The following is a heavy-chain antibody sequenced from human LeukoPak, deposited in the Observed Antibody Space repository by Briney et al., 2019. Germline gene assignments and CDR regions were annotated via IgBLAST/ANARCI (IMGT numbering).Heavy chain of an antibody. CDR2: INHSGST. D-gene: IGHD5-18*01. Sequence: SGTLSLTCAVYGGSFSGYYWSWIRQPPGKGREWMGDINHSGSTNYNPSLKSRVTISVDTSKNQFSLKLSSVTAADTAVYYCARRPLYSYGPNDYWGQGTLVTVSS. CDR3: ARRPLYSYGPNDY. V-gene: IGHV4-34*01. CDR1: GGSFSGYY. J-gene: IGHJ4*02.